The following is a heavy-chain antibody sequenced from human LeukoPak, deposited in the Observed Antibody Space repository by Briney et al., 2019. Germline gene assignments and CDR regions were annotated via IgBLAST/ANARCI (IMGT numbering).Heavy chain of an antibody. J-gene: IGHJ4*02. CDR2: IIPILGIA. Sequence: SVTVSCKASGGTFSSYAISWVRQAPGQGLEWMGRIIPILGIANYAQKFQGRVTITADKSTSTAYMELSSLRSEDTAVYYCARSNETYGDYRILLDYWAQGTLVTVSS. CDR1: GGTFSSYA. D-gene: IGHD4-17*01. V-gene: IGHV1-69*04. CDR3: ARSNETYGDYRILLDY.